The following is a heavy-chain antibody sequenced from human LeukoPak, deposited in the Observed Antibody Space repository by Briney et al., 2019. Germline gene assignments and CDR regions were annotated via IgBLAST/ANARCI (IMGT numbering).Heavy chain of an antibody. D-gene: IGHD6-6*01. CDR2: ISSSSSYI. Sequence: SGGSLRLSCAASGFTFSSYSMNWVRQAPGKGLEWVSSISSSSSYIYYADSVKGRFTISRDNAKNSLYLQMNSLRAEDTAVYYFAREASRPPAREFDPWGQGTLVTVSS. CDR1: GFTFSSYS. CDR3: AREASRPPAREFDP. J-gene: IGHJ5*02. V-gene: IGHV3-21*01.